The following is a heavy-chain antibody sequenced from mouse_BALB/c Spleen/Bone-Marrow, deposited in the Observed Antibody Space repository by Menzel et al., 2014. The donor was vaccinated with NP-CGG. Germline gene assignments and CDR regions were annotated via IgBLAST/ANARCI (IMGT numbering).Heavy chain of an antibody. V-gene: IGHV14-3*02. J-gene: IGHJ4*01. D-gene: IGHD4-1*01. CDR1: GFNIKDTY. CDR3: ARWEYYAMDY. CDR2: IDPANGNT. Sequence: EVQLQQSGAELVKPGASVKLSCTASGFNIKDTYMHWVKQRPEQGLEWIGRIDPANGNTKYDPKFQGKATITADTSSNTSYLQLSSLTSEDTAVYYCARWEYYAMDYWGQGTSDTVSS.